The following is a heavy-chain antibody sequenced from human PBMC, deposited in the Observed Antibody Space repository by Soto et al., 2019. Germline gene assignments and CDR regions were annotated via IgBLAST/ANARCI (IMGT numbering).Heavy chain of an antibody. V-gene: IGHV1-2*04. J-gene: IGHJ6*03. Sequence: QVQLVQSGAEVKKPGASVKVSCKASGYTFTGYYMHWVRQAPGQGLEWMGWINPNSGGTNYAQKFQGWVPMTRDTSISTAYMELSRLRSDDTAVYYCARAIGDYYGSGSYNYYYYYMDVWGKGTTVTVSS. CDR1: GYTFTGYY. D-gene: IGHD3-10*01. CDR3: ARAIGDYYGSGSYNYYYYYMDV. CDR2: INPNSGGT.